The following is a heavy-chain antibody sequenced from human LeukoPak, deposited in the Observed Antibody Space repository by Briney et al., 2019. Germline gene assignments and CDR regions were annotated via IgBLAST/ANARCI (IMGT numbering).Heavy chain of an antibody. J-gene: IGHJ3*02. D-gene: IGHD3-10*01. CDR2: INPNSGGP. CDR1: GYTFTGYY. Sequence: ASVKVSCKASGYTFTGYYMHWVRQAPGQGLEWMGWINPNSGGPNYAQKFQGRVTMTRDTSISTAYMELSRLRSDDTAVYYCARKPMVRGVIHAFDIWGQGTMVTVSS. V-gene: IGHV1-2*02. CDR3: ARKPMVRGVIHAFDI.